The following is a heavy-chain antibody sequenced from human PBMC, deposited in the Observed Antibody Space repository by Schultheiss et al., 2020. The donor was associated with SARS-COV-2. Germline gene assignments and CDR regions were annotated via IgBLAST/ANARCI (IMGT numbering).Heavy chain of an antibody. V-gene: IGHV3-33*05. CDR2: ISYDGSNK. CDR1: GFTFSSYG. J-gene: IGHJ5*02. Sequence: GGSLRLSCAASGFTFSSYGMHWVRQAPGKGLEWVAVISYDGSNKYYADSVKGRFTISRDNSKNSLSLQMNRLRVEDTAVYYCARISQGSWFSWFDPWGQGTLVTVSS. D-gene: IGHD6-13*01. CDR3: ARISQGSWFSWFDP.